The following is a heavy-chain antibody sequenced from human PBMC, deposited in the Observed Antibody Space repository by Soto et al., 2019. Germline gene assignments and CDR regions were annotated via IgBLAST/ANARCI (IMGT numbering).Heavy chain of an antibody. J-gene: IGHJ6*02. CDR3: TTEVVAPRASGMDV. V-gene: IGHV3-15*01. CDR2: IKSKTDGGTT. Sequence: PAGALILSCAASGCTFSNAWRSWVRQAPGKGLEWVGRIKSKTDGGTTDYAAPVKGRFTISRDDSKNTLYLQMNSLKTEDTAVYYCTTEVVAPRASGMDVWGQGTTVTVSS. D-gene: IGHD2-15*01. CDR1: GCTFSNAW.